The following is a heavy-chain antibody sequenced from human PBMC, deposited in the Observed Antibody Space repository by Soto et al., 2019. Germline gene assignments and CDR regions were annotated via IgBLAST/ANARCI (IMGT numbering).Heavy chain of an antibody. J-gene: IGHJ4*02. CDR1: GFTFSSYS. CDR3: ARGRPYYYGSGSYYTLDY. CDR2: ISSSSSYI. D-gene: IGHD3-10*01. V-gene: IGHV3-21*01. Sequence: EVQLVESGGGLVKPGGSLRLSCAASGFTFSSYSMNWVRQAPGKGLEWVSSISSSSSYIYYADSVKGRFTISRDNAKNSLYLQMNSLRAEDTAVYYCARGRPYYYGSGSYYTLDYWGQGTLVTVSS.